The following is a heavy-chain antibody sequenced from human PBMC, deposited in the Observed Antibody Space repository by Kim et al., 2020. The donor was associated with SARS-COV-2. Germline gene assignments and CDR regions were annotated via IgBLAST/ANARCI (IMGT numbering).Heavy chain of an antibody. D-gene: IGHD3-10*01. V-gene: IGHV3-53*01. CDR3: AKFGGTGNSVRFDP. Sequence: GGSLRLSCAASGFNVSSNYMTWVRQAPGKGLEWVSVIGGNTMYADSVQGRFTISRDNSKNTLYLQMNNLRADDTAVYYCAKFGGTGNSVRFDPWGQGTRV. J-gene: IGHJ5*02. CDR2: IGGNT. CDR1: GFNVSSNY.